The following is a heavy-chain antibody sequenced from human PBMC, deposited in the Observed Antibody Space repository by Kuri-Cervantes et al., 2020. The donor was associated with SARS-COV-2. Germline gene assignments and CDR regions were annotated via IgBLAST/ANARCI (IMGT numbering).Heavy chain of an antibody. D-gene: IGHD1-26*01. Sequence: GESLKISCKGSGYSFISYWIGWVRQMPGKGLGWMGIIFPGDSDTTYSPSFQGQVTISADKSISTAYLQWSSLKASDTAMYYCARHLGWELPSDYWGQGTLVTVSS. J-gene: IGHJ4*02. CDR3: ARHLGWELPSDY. V-gene: IGHV5-51*01. CDR1: GYSFISYW. CDR2: IFPGDSDT.